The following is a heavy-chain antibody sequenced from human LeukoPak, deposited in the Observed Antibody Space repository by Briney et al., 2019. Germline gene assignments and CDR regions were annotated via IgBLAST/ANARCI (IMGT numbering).Heavy chain of an antibody. CDR2: ISAYNGNT. D-gene: IGHD5-12*01. J-gene: IGHJ6*03. CDR3: ATKINVDIVAIHRYYYYMDV. Sequence: GASVKVSCEASGYTFTSYGISWVRQAPGQGLEWMGWISAYNGNTNYAQKLQGRVTMTTDTSTSTAYMELRSLRSDDTAVYYCATKINVDIVAIHRYYYYMDVWGKGTTVTVSS. V-gene: IGHV1-18*01. CDR1: GYTFTSYG.